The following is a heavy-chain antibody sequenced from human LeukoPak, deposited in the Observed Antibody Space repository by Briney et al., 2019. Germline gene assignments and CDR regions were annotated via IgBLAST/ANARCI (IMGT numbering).Heavy chain of an antibody. CDR2: INAGNGNT. V-gene: IGHV1-3*01. J-gene: IGHJ4*02. CDR1: GYTFTSYA. Sequence: ASVTVSCKASGYTFTSYAMHWVRQAPGQRLEWMGWINAGNGNTKYSQKFQGRVTITRDTSASTAYMELSSLRSEDTAVYYCARGYSYGYFTFDYWGQGTLVTVSS. CDR3: ARGYSYGYFTFDY. D-gene: IGHD5-18*01.